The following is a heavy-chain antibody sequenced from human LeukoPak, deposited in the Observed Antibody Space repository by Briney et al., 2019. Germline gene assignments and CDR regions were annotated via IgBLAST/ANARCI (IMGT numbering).Heavy chain of an antibody. Sequence: SQTLSLTCTVSGGSISSGGYYWSWTRQHPGKGLEWIGYIYYSGSTYYNPSLKSRVTISVDTSKNQFSLKLSSVTAADTAVYYCAREVRDMVRGLNGWFDPWGQGTLVTVSS. V-gene: IGHV4-31*03. J-gene: IGHJ5*02. CDR2: IYYSGST. D-gene: IGHD3-10*01. CDR1: GGSISSGGYY. CDR3: AREVRDMVRGLNGWFDP.